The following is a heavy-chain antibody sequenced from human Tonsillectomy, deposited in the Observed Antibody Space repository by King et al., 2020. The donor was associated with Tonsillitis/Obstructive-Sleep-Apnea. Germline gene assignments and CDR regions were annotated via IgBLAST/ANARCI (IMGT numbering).Heavy chain of an antibody. CDR2: IKSRDDGGTA. CDR3: TFESWFDP. CDR1: GLTFSDAW. V-gene: IGHV3-15*01. Sequence: VQLVESGGGLVKPGGSLRLSCVASGLTFSDAWMSWVRQAPGKGLEWVGRIKSRDDGGTADYVAPVKGRFTISRDDSKTTVYLQMNSLKIEDAGVYYCTFESWFDPWGQGTLVTVSS. J-gene: IGHJ5*02.